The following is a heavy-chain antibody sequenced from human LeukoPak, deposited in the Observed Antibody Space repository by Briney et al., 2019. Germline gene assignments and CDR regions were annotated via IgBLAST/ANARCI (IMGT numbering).Heavy chain of an antibody. CDR3: ASAKWYYYDTSDYQTPDVRSGSDY. Sequence: GGSLRLSCAASGFTVSSNYMSWVRQAPGKGLEWVSVIYSGGSTYYADSVKGRFTISRDNAKKSLYLQMNSLRAEDTAVYYCASAKWYYYDTSDYQTPDVRSGSDYWGQGTLVTVSS. D-gene: IGHD3-22*01. CDR1: GFTVSSNY. CDR2: IYSGGST. V-gene: IGHV3-53*01. J-gene: IGHJ4*02.